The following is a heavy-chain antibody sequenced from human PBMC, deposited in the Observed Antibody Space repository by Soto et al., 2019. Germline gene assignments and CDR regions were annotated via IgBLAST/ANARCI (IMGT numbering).Heavy chain of an antibody. Sequence: GGSLRLSCAASGFTFSSYAMHWVRQAPGKGLEWVAVISYDGSNKYYADSVKGRFTISRDNSKNTLYLQMNSLRAEDTAVYYCARDDAGYSSGWYQFWGQGTLVTVSS. CDR2: ISYDGSNK. J-gene: IGHJ4*02. V-gene: IGHV3-30-3*01. CDR3: ARDDAGYSSGWYQF. CDR1: GFTFSSYA. D-gene: IGHD6-19*01.